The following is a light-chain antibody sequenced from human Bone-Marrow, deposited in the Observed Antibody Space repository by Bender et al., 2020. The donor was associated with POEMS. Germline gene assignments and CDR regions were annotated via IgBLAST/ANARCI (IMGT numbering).Light chain of an antibody. CDR3: QAWDSTTVV. Sequence: QSALTQPASVSGSPGQSITISCTGTSSDFPSYTSVSWYQHHPGKAPRLIIYDVTSRPSGISTRFSGSKSGNPATLIISGTQAMDEAAYYCQAWDSTTVVFGGGTELTVL. J-gene: IGLJ2*01. CDR1: SSDFPSYTS. V-gene: IGLV2-14*03. CDR2: DVT.